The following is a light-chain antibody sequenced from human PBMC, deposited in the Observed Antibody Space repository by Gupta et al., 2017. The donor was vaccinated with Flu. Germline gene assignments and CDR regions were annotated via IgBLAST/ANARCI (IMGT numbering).Light chain of an antibody. CDR1: SSDVGGYNY. CDR2: EVS. Sequence: QSALTQPASVSGSPGQSITISCTGTSSDVGGYNYVSWYQQHPGKAPKLMMYEVSNRPSGVSNRFSGSKAGTTASPTISGLQAEDEAYYYCSSYTSSSTWVFGGGTKLNVL. J-gene: IGLJ3*02. V-gene: IGLV2-14*01. CDR3: SSYTSSSTWV.